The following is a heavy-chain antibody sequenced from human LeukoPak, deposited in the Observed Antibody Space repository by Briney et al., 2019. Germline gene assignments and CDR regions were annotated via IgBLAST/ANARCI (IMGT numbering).Heavy chain of an antibody. Sequence: PEASVKVSCKASGYTFTGYYMHWVRQAPGQGLEWMGRINPNSGGTNYAQKFQGRVTMTRDTSISTAYMELSRLRSGDTAVYYCAREGIVGATNLDYWGQGTLVTVSS. V-gene: IGHV1-2*06. J-gene: IGHJ4*02. D-gene: IGHD1-26*01. CDR2: INPNSGGT. CDR1: GYTFTGYY. CDR3: AREGIVGATNLDY.